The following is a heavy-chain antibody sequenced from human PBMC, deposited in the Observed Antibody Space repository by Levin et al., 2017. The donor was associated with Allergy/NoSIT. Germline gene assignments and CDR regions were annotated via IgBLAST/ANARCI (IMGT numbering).Heavy chain of an antibody. J-gene: IGHJ2*01. Sequence: SETLSLTCTVSGGSISSGGYYWSWIRQHPGKGLEWIGYIYYSGSTYYNPSLKSRVTISVDTSKNQFSLKLSSVTAADTAVYYCARDAEMVSTVITWGWYFDLWGRGTLVTVSS. D-gene: IGHD4-17*01. V-gene: IGHV4-31*03. CDR1: GGSISSGGYY. CDR3: ARDAEMVSTVITWGWYFDL. CDR2: IYYSGST.